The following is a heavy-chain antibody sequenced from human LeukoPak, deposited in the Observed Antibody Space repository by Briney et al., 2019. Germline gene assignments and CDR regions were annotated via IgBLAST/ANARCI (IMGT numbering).Heavy chain of an antibody. J-gene: IGHJ3*02. CDR1: GFTFDDYA. CDR2: ISWDGGST. V-gene: IGHV3-43D*03. CDR3: AKDIFWSGPVGAFDI. D-gene: IGHD3-3*01. Sequence: GGSLRLSCVASGFTFDDYAMHWVRQAPGKGLEWVSLISWDGGSTYYADSVKGRFTISRDNSKNSLYLQMNSLRAEDTALYYCAKDIFWSGPVGAFDIWGQGTMVTVSS.